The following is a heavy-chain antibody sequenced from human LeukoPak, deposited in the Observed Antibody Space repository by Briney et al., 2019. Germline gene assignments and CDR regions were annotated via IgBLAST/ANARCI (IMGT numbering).Heavy chain of an antibody. CDR1: RFTFSSYE. CDR3: TREDTGVAFDI. CDR2: ISGSGIK. J-gene: IGHJ3*02. Sequence: TGGSLRLSCAASRFTFSSYEMNWVRQAPGKGLEWVSYISGSGIKHYADSVKGRFTISRDNAKNSLYLQMNSLRVEDTAVYYCTREDTGVAFDIWGQGTTVTV. D-gene: IGHD2-8*01. V-gene: IGHV3-48*03.